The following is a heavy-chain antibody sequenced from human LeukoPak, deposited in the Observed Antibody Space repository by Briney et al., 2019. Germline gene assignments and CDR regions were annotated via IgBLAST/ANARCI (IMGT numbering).Heavy chain of an antibody. V-gene: IGHV1-69*01. CDR2: IIPIFGTA. CDR1: GGTFSSYA. D-gene: IGHD6-13*01. Sequence: GSSVKVSCKASGGTFSSYAISWVRQAPGQGLEWMGGIIPIFGTANYAQKFQGRVTITADESTSTAYMELSSLRSEDTVVYYCARGAAAAAKYDYWGQGTLVTVSS. CDR3: ARGAAAAAKYDY. J-gene: IGHJ4*02.